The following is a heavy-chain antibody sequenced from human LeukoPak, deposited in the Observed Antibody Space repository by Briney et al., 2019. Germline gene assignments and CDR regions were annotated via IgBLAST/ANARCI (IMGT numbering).Heavy chain of an antibody. V-gene: IGHV3-23*01. CDR3: GKDLQGYYRVCDY. CDR2: ISGSGGNT. Sequence: GGSLRLSCAASGFTFSTYWMSWVRQAPGKGLEWVSAISGSGGNTFYADSVKGRFTISRDNSKNALYLQMNGLRADDTAVYYCGKDLQGYYRVCDYWGQGTLVTVSS. J-gene: IGHJ4*02. CDR1: GFTFSTYW. D-gene: IGHD1-26*01.